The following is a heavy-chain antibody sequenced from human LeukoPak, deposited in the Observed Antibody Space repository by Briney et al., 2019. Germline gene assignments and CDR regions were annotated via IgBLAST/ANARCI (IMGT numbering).Heavy chain of an antibody. CDR3: AREGGPYRPLDY. V-gene: IGHV4-4*02. CDR1: GGSISSTNW. J-gene: IGHJ4*02. Sequence: SETLSLTCGVSGGSISSTNWCTWVRQPPGEGLEWIGEVHLSGRTNYNPSLESRVTMSVDMSENQISLKLTSVTAADTAVYYCAREGGPYRPLDYSGQGTLVTVSS. CDR2: VHLSGRT.